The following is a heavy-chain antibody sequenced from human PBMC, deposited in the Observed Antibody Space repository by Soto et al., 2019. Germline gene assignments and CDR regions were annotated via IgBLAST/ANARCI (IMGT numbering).Heavy chain of an antibody. CDR2: IDWHDDK. Sequence: WLARIDWHDDKYYSTSLKTRLTISKDTSQNQVVLTMTNMDPVDTATYYCALQRITIFGVVPRYENWFDPWGQGTLVTVSS. J-gene: IGHJ5*02. D-gene: IGHD3-3*01. CDR3: ALQRITIFGVVPRYENWFDP. V-gene: IGHV2-70*11.